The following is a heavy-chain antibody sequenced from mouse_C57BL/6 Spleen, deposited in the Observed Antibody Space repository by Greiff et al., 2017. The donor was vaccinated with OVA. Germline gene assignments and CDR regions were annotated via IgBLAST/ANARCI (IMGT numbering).Heavy chain of an antibody. CDR2: ISSGGSYT. CDR1: GFTFSSYG. J-gene: IGHJ4*01. D-gene: IGHD1-1*01. V-gene: IGHV5-6*01. Sequence: EVKLMESGGDLVKPGGSLKLSCAASGFTFSSYGMSWVRQTPDKRLEWVATISSGGSYTYYPDSVKGRFTISRDNAKNTLYLQMSSLKSEDTAMYYCARHVYGSSFYAMDYWGQGTSVTVSS. CDR3: ARHVYGSSFYAMDY.